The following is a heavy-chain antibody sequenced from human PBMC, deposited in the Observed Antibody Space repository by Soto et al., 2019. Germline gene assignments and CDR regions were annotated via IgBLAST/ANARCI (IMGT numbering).Heavy chain of an antibody. Sequence: GGSLRLSCAASGFTFSSYSMNWVRQAPGKGLEWVSSISSSSSYIYYADSVKGRFTISRDNAKNSLYLRMNSLRAEDTAVYYCARDKAGLRFLEWLSQYAFDIWGQGTMVTVSS. D-gene: IGHD3-3*01. J-gene: IGHJ3*02. CDR2: ISSSSSYI. CDR1: GFTFSSYS. V-gene: IGHV3-21*01. CDR3: ARDKAGLRFLEWLSQYAFDI.